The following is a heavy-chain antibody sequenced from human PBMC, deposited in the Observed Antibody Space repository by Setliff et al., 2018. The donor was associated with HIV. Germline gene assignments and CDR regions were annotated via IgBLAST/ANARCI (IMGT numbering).Heavy chain of an antibody. V-gene: IGHV4-4*09. CDR3: AKRAVQDGTVTSSNWFES. Sequence: PSETQSLTCAVSGDSIGTYSWHWLRQPPGKGLEWIGYIYGSGSTGYNPSLTSRVTMSTDTPNNRFALKLTSVTAADTAVYYCAKRAVQDGTVTSSNWFESWGQGTLVTVSS. CDR2: IYGSGST. J-gene: IGHJ5*01. CDR1: GDSIGTYS. D-gene: IGHD1-7*01.